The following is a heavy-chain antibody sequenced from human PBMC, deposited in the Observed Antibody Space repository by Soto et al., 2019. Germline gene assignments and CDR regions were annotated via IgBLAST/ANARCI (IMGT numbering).Heavy chain of an antibody. CDR1: GFTFSNYW. J-gene: IGHJ4*02. CDR2: IDHDGPT. V-gene: IGHV3-74*01. CDR3: VRDSHGDY. Sequence: EVQLVESGGGLVQPGGSLRLSCAGSGFTFSNYWMHWVRQAPGKGLEWVSRIDHDGPTDYADSVRGRFTISRDNAEKTQYLEMTRLRPEVTAVYYCVRDSHGDYWGQGTRVTVSS.